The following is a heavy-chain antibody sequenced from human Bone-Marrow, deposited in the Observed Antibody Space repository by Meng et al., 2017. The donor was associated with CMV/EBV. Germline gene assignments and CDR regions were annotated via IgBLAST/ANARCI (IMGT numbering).Heavy chain of an antibody. CDR3: AKDRNYYDSSGYYRGRHFDY. CDR2: ISGSGGST. J-gene: IGHJ4*02. D-gene: IGHD3-22*01. V-gene: IGHV3-23*01. Sequence: GESLKISCAASGFTFSSYAMSWVRQAPGKGLEWVSAISGSGGSTYYADSVKGRFTISRDNSKNTLYLQMNSLRAEDTAVYYCAKDRNYYDSSGYYRGRHFDYWGQGTLVTVSS. CDR1: GFTFSSYA.